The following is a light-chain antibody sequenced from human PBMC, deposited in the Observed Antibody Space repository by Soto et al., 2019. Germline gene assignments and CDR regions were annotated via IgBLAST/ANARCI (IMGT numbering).Light chain of an antibody. CDR2: DAS. CDR1: QSVGTY. CDR3: QPRTNWPPVFT. Sequence: EIVLTQSPATLSLSPGERATLSCRASQSVGTYLAWYQQKPGQAPRLLIYDASNRATGIPARFSGSGSGTDFTLTISSLEPEEFAVYYCQPRTNWPPVFTFGPGTKVDIK. J-gene: IGKJ3*01. V-gene: IGKV3-11*01.